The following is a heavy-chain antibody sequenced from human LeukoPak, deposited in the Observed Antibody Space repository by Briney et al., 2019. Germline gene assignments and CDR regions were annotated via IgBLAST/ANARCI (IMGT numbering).Heavy chain of an antibody. CDR3: AKDPNSSSWYGPLFDG. Sequence: GGSLRLSCAASGFTFSSYTMSWVRQAPGKGLEWVSAISGSGGSTYYADSVKGRFTISRDNSKNPLYLQMNSLRAEDTAVYYCAKDPNSSSWYGPLFDGWGQGTLVTVSS. CDR1: GFTFSSYT. J-gene: IGHJ4*02. CDR2: ISGSGGST. D-gene: IGHD6-13*01. V-gene: IGHV3-23*01.